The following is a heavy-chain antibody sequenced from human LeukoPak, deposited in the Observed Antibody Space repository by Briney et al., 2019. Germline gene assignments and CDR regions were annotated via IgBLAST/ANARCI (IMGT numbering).Heavy chain of an antibody. CDR3: ARAVYYDFWSGYSQPYYFDY. V-gene: IGHV1-2*02. D-gene: IGHD3-3*01. J-gene: IGHJ4*02. CDR2: INPNSGGT. CDR1: GYTFTGYY. Sequence: ASVKVSCKASGYTFTGYYMHWVRQAPGQGLEWMGWINPNSGGTNYAQKFQGRVTMTRDTSISTAYMELSRLRSEDTAVYYCARAVYYDFWSGYSQPYYFDYWGQGTLVTVSS.